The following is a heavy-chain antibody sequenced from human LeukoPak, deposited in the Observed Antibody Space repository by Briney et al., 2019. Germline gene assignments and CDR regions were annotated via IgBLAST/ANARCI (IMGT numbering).Heavy chain of an antibody. J-gene: IGHJ4*02. CDR3: ARDRGYTFDY. Sequence: GGSLRLSYAASGFAFNTYWMHWVRQAPGMGLVWVSRIKSDGSDTTYTDSVKGRFTISRDNAKNTLYLQMNSLSAEDTAMYFCARDRGYTFDYWGQGTLVTVSS. CDR1: GFAFNTYW. CDR2: IKSDGSDT. D-gene: IGHD3-22*01. V-gene: IGHV3-74*01.